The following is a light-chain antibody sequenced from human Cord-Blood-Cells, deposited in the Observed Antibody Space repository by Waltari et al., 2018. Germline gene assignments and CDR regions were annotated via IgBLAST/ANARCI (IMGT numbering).Light chain of an antibody. CDR3: QQYNSYSPP. J-gene: IGKJ1*01. CDR1: QSISSW. V-gene: IGKV1-5*01. CDR2: DAS. Sequence: DIQMTQSTYTLSAYVGERVTITCWSSQSISSWLAWYQQKPVNAPKRLIYDASSSESGVPSRFSGSVSGTEFTLTISSLQPDDFATYYCQQYNSYSPPFGQGTKVEIK.